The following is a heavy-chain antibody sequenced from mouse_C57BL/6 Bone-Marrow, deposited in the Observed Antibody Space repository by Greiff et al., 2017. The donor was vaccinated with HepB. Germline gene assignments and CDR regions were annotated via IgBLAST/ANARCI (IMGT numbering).Heavy chain of an antibody. J-gene: IGHJ4*01. CDR3: TPKPHYAMDY. CDR1: GFTFSDAW. D-gene: IGHD1-3*01. Sequence: EVKLMESGGGLVQPGGSMKLPCAASGFTFSDAWMDWVRQSPEKGLEWVAEIRNKANNHATYYAESVKGRFTISRDDSKSSVYLQMNSLRADDTGIYYCTPKPHYAMDYWGQGTSVTVSS. V-gene: IGHV6-6*01. CDR2: IRNKANNHAT.